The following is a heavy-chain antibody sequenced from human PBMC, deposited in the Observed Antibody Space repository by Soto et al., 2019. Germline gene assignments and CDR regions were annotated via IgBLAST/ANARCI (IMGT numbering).Heavy chain of an antibody. CDR1: GFTFDDYA. J-gene: IGHJ4*02. D-gene: IGHD3-10*01. V-gene: IGHV3-9*01. CDR3: ANAIPPGSYYKPFHY. CDR2: ISWNGDTI. Sequence: EVQLVEAGGGLVQPGMSLRLSCAASGFTFDDYAIHWVRQAPGKGLVWVSGISWNGDTIYYADSVKGRFTISRDSAKKSVYLQMTSLRLEDTALYYCANAIPPGSYYKPFHYWGQGTLVTVSS.